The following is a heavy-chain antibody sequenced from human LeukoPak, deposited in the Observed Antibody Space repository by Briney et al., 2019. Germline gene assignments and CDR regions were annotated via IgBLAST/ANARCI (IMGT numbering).Heavy chain of an antibody. CDR3: ARLDSSGWYGAWRFDY. D-gene: IGHD6-19*01. CDR1: GGSISSSSYY. Sequence: SETLSLTCTVSGGSISSSSYYWGWIRQPPGKGLEWIGSIYYSGSTYYNPSLKSRVTISVDTSKNQFSLKLSSVTAADTAVYYCARLDSSGWYGAWRFDYWGQGTLVTVSS. J-gene: IGHJ4*02. CDR2: IYYSGST. V-gene: IGHV4-39*07.